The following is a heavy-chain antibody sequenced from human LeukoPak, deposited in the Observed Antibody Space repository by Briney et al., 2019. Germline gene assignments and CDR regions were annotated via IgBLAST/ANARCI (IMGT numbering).Heavy chain of an antibody. D-gene: IGHD3-22*01. CDR1: GGSISSGGYY. CDR2: IYYSGST. V-gene: IGHV4-31*01. J-gene: IGHJ3*02. CDR3: ARAGDYDSSGDSSRDAFDI. Sequence: SETLSLTCTVSGGSISSGGYYWSWIRQHPGKGLEWIGYIYYSGSTYYNPSLMSQLTISVDTSKNQFSLKLTSVTAADTAVYYCARAGDYDSSGDSSRDAFDIWGQGTTVTVSS.